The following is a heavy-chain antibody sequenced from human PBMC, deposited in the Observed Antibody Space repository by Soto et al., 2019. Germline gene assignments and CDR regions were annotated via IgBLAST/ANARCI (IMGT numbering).Heavy chain of an antibody. CDR3: ATSSAARIHDAFDI. Sequence: SETLSLTYTVSGFYISSGYYYWSWIKQHPGKGLEWIGYIYYSGTTYYNPSLKSRLTMSVDTSKNQFSLKLSSVTAADTAVYYCATSSAARIHDAFDIWGQGTLVTVSS. V-gene: IGHV4-31*03. CDR2: IYYSGTT. D-gene: IGHD6-6*01. CDR1: GFYISSGYYY. J-gene: IGHJ3*02.